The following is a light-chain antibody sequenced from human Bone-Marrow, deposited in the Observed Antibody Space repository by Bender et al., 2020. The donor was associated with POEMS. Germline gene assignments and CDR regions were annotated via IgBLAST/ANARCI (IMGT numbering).Light chain of an antibody. Sequence: QSVLTQPPSASGTPGQRVTISCSGSSSNIGGNSVYWYQQLPGMAPKLLMYRNNRRPSGVPDRFSGSRSGTSASLAITGLRSEDEADYFCAAWDDSLSGVVFGGGTKLTVL. CDR3: AAWDDSLSGVV. J-gene: IGLJ2*01. CDR2: RNN. CDR1: SSNIGGNS. V-gene: IGLV1-47*01.